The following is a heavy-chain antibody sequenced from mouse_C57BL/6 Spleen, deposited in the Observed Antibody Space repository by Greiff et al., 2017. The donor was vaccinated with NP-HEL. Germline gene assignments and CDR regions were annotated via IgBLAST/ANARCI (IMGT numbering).Heavy chain of an antibody. Sequence: QVQLKQPGAELVMPGASVKLSCKASGYTFTSYWMHWVKQRPGQGLEWIGEIDPSDSYTNYNQKFKGKSTLTVDKSSSTAYMQLSSLTSEDSAVYYCARTGSNRYFDVWGTGTTVTVSS. CDR3: ARTGSNRYFDV. D-gene: IGHD2-5*01. CDR1: GYTFTSYW. V-gene: IGHV1-69*01. J-gene: IGHJ1*03. CDR2: IDPSDSYT.